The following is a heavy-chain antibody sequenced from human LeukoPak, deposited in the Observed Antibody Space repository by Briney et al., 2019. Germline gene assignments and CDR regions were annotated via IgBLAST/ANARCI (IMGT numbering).Heavy chain of an antibody. J-gene: IGHJ4*02. CDR3: ARDYYYDSSGYSPRFDY. D-gene: IGHD3-22*01. V-gene: IGHV4-34*01. Sequence: SETLSLTCAVYGGSFSGYSWTWIRRPPGKGLEWIGYIYYSGSTYYNPSLKSRVTISVDTSKNQFSLKLSSVTAADTAVYYCARDYYYDSSGYSPRFDYWGQGTLVTVSS. CDR1: GGSFSGYS. CDR2: IYYSGST.